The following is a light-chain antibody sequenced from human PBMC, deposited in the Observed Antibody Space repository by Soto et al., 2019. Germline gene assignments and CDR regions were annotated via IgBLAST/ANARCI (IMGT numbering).Light chain of an antibody. CDR2: DIR. CDR3: SSYTSSSTRV. V-gene: IGLV2-14*03. Sequence: QSVLTQPASVSGSPGQSITISCTGTSSDVGGYKYVSWYQQHRGKAPKLMIYDIRNRPSGVSNRFSGSKSGNTASMTISGLQAEDEADYYCSSYTSSSTRVFGTGTKVTVL. CDR1: SSDVGGYKY. J-gene: IGLJ1*01.